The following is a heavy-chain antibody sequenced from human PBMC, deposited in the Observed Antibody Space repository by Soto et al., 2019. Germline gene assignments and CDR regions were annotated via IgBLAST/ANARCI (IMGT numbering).Heavy chain of an antibody. J-gene: IGHJ6*02. Sequence: QVQLQQWGAGLLKPSETLSLTCAVYGGSFSGYYWSWIRQPPGKGLEWIGEINHSGSTNYNPSLKSRVTISVDTSKNQFSLKLSSVTAADTAVYYCARAYCTHGVCYPYYYYGMDVWGQGTTVTVSS. CDR2: INHSGST. V-gene: IGHV4-34*01. CDR1: GGSFSGYY. CDR3: ARAYCTHGVCYPYYYYGMDV. D-gene: IGHD2-8*01.